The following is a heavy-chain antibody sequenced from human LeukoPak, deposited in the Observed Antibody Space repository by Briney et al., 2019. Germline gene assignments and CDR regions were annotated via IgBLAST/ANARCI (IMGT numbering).Heavy chain of an antibody. CDR1: GYTFTGYY. D-gene: IGHD2-15*01. V-gene: IGHV1-2*02. J-gene: IGHJ3*02. CDR2: INPNSGGT. Sequence: GASVKVSCKASGYTFTGYYMHWVRQAPGQGLEWMGWINPNSGGTNYEQKFQGRVTMTRDTSISTAYMELSRLRSDDTAVYYCARDRGYCSGGSCLRADAFDIWGQGTMVTVSS. CDR3: ARDRGYCSGGSCLRADAFDI.